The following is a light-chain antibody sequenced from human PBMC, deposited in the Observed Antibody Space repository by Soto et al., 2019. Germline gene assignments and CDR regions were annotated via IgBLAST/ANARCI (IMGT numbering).Light chain of an antibody. Sequence: DIQMTQSPSSVSASVGDRVTITCRASQGISSWLGWYQQKPGKAPKLLIYAASSLRSGVPSRFSGSGSGTDFTLTISSLQPEDFATYYCQQANSFRPNFGQGTRLEIK. V-gene: IGKV1D-12*01. CDR3: QQANSFRPN. CDR2: AAS. CDR1: QGISSW. J-gene: IGKJ5*01.